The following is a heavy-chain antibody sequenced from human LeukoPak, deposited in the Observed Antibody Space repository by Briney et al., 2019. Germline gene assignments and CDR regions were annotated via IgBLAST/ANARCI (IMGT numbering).Heavy chain of an antibody. D-gene: IGHD4-23*01. CDR3: ARGNGGPLRPFDS. V-gene: IGHV4-34*01. CDR1: GGSVSGHF. CDR2: INHSGST. Sequence: SGTLSLTCAVYGGSVSGHFWSWIRQPPEKGLEWVGEINHSGSTKYKSSLKSRVSISIDTSKNQFSLRLSSVTAADTAVYYCARGNGGPLRPFDSWGQGILVTVSS. J-gene: IGHJ4*02.